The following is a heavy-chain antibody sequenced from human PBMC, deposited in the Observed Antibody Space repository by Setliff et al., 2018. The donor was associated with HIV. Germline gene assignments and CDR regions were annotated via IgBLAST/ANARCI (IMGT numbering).Heavy chain of an antibody. Sequence: GGSLRLSCEASGFVSSDYEMNWVRQAPGRGLEWISYINNDDTTIYYADSVKGRFTISRDNAQNSLYLQMHSLRAEDTGVYFCARASYSSSWYNIRPFDYWAQGILVTVSS. CDR3: ARASYSSSWYNIRPFDY. V-gene: IGHV3-48*03. CDR1: GFVSSDYE. D-gene: IGHD6-13*01. J-gene: IGHJ4*02. CDR2: INNDDTTI.